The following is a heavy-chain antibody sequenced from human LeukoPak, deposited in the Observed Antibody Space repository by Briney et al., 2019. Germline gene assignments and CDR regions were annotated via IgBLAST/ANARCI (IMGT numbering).Heavy chain of an antibody. CDR3: ARIRGSSTEYGY. J-gene: IGHJ4*02. Sequence: ASVKVSCEASGYTFTGYYMHWVRQAPGQGLEWMGWINPNSGGTNYAQKFQGRVTMTRDTSISTAYMELSRLRSDDTAVYYCARIRGSSTEYGYWGQGTLVTVSS. V-gene: IGHV1-2*02. CDR2: INPNSGGT. D-gene: IGHD2/OR15-2a*01. CDR1: GYTFTGYY.